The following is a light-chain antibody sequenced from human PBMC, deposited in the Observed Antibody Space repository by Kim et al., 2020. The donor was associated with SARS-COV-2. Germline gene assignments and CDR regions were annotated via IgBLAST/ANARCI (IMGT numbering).Light chain of an antibody. CDR3: QQYGNTPYT. V-gene: IGKV3-20*01. J-gene: IGKJ2*01. Sequence: LSPGDTATPSCRASQRVSSGYVAWYQQKPGQSPRLLIYIASSRATGVPARFSGSGSGTDFTLTISRLEPEDFAVYYCQQYGNTPYTFGQGTKLEI. CDR2: IAS. CDR1: QRVSSGY.